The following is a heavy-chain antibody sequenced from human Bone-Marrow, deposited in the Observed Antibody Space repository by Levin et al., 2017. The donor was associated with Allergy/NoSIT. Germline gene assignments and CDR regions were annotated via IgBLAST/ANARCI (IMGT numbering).Heavy chain of an antibody. D-gene: IGHD5-12*01. CDR1: GASISRGGYS. V-gene: IGHV4-30-2*06. J-gene: IGHJ5*02. Sequence: PSETLSLTCAVSGASISRGGYSWNWIRQSPGKGLEWIGCIFRLGDTYYSTSLKSRVTISIDKSKNQFSLKLVSVTAADTAVYYCARDRGNSGYANNWFDPWGQGALVTVSS. CDR3: ARDRGNSGYANNWFDP. CDR2: IFRLGDT.